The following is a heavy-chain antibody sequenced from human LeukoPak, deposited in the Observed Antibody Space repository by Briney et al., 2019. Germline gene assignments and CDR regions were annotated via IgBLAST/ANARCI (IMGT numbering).Heavy chain of an antibody. CDR3: ARQRDGYNSDPFDI. J-gene: IGHJ3*02. CDR2: IYTGDRT. Sequence: HPGGSLRLSCAASGFSVSSNYMSWVRQAPGKGLGWVSVIYTGDRTDYADPVKGRFTVSRDNSKNTMYLQMNSLKTEDTALYYCARQRDGYNSDPFDIWGQGTMVTVFS. CDR1: GFSVSSNY. V-gene: IGHV3-66*02. D-gene: IGHD5-24*01.